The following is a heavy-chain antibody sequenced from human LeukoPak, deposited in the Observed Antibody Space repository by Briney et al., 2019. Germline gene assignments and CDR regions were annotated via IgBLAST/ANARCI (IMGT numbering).Heavy chain of an antibody. CDR1: GFTFSSYG. J-gene: IGHJ4*02. CDR3: AKANAREFDY. V-gene: IGHV3-30*18. D-gene: IGHD3-10*01. Sequence: GGSLRPSCAASGFTFSSYGMHWVRQAPGKGLEWVAVISNDGSYKSFADSVKGRFTISRDNSKDTLYLQMNSLRVEDTAAYYCAKANAREFDYSGQGTVVTVSS. CDR2: ISNDGSYK.